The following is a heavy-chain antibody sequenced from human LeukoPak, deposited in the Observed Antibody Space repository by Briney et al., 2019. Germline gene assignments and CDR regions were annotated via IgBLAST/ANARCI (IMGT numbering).Heavy chain of an antibody. CDR3: ARGYSYGLRALDY. V-gene: IGHV4-61*01. CDR2: IYYSGST. D-gene: IGHD5-18*01. J-gene: IGHJ4*02. Sequence: NTSETLSLTCTVSGYSISSGYYWSWIRQPPGKGLEWMGYIYYSGSTNYNPSLKSRVTISVDTSKNQFSLKLSSVTAADTAVYYCARGYSYGLRALDYWGQGTLVTVSS. CDR1: GYSISSGYY.